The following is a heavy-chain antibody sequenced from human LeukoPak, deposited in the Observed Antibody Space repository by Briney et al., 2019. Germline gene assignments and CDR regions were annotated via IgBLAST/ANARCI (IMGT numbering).Heavy chain of an antibody. CDR1: GFTFSDYG. V-gene: IGHV3-30*03. CDR3: ARCYGSGSLDY. CDR2: ISYDGSNK. J-gene: IGHJ4*02. Sequence: GGSLRLSCAASGFTFSDYGMHWARQAPGKGLEWVALISYDGSNKYYADSVKGRFTISRDTSKNTLHLQMDSLRVEDTAMYYCARCYGSGSLDYWGQGTLVTVSS. D-gene: IGHD3-10*01.